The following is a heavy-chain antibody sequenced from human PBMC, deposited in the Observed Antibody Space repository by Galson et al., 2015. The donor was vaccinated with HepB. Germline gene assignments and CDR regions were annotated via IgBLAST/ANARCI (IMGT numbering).Heavy chain of an antibody. J-gene: IGHJ6*03. V-gene: IGHV3-33*01. Sequence: SLRLSCAASGFTFSSYGMHWVRQAPGKGLEWVAVIWYDGSNKYYADSVKGRFTISRDNSKNTLYLQMNSLRAEDTAVYYCARGRYYYYYMDVWGKGTTVTVSS. CDR1: GFTFSSYG. CDR2: IWYDGSNK. CDR3: ARGRYYYYYMDV.